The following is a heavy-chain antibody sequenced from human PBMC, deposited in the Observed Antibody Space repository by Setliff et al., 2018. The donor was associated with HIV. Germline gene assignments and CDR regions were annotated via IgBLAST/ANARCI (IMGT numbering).Heavy chain of an antibody. J-gene: IGHJ5*02. CDR1: GASISSGNYF. V-gene: IGHV4-61*02. Sequence: PSETLSLTCTVSGASISSGNYFWTWIRQPAGQRLEWIGRISTGGHTDYNPSLKSRLSISADTSRNRFSLQLTSVAATDTAIYYCAREGSHSHSWYNWFGPWGPGTLVTVSS. CDR2: ISTGGHT. D-gene: IGHD6-13*01. CDR3: AREGSHSHSWYNWFGP.